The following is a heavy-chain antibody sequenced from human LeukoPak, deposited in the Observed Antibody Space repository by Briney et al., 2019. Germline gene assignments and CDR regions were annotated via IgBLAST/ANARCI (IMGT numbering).Heavy chain of an antibody. D-gene: IGHD5-24*01. V-gene: IGHV3-48*03. J-gene: IGHJ4*01. CDR1: GFTFSSYE. CDR3: ASTLKRLLQLEGYFDY. Sequence: GGSLRLSCAASGFTFSSYEMNWVRQAPGKGLEWVSYISSSGSTIYYADSVKGRFTISRDNAKNSLYLQMNSLRAEDTAVYYCASTLKRLLQLEGYFDYWGHGTLVTVSS. CDR2: ISSSGSTI.